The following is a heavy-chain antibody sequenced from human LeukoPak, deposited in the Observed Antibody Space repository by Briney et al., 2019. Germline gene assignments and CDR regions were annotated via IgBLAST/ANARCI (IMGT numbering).Heavy chain of an antibody. V-gene: IGHV3-74*01. J-gene: IGHJ4*02. CDR1: GFTFNDYW. Sequence: PGGSLRLSCVGSGFTFNDYWMHWVCQAPGEGVVWVSRINSDGSSTSYADSVKGRFTISRDNAKNTLYLQMNSLRAEDTAVYYCARGPPEWELLYYFDYWGQGTLVTVSS. CDR3: ARGPPEWELLYYFDY. CDR2: INSDGSST. D-gene: IGHD1-26*01.